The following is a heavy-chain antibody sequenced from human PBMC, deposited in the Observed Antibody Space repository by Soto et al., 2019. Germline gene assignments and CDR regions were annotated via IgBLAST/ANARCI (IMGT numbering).Heavy chain of an antibody. D-gene: IGHD3-3*01. Sequence: PGGSLRLSCAASGFTFASYGMHWVRQAPGKGLEWVATVSFDSKNKYYIDSVEGRFTISRDNSENTLSLQMNSLRHEDTAVYYCEKESVQATSSFYGLDVWGPGTTVTVSS. J-gene: IGHJ6*02. CDR1: GFTFASYG. V-gene: IGHV3-30*18. CDR3: EKESVQATSSFYGLDV. CDR2: VSFDSKNK.